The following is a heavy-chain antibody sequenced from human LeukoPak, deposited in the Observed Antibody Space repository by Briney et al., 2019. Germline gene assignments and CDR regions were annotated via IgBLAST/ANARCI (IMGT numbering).Heavy chain of an antibody. D-gene: IGHD6-19*01. CDR2: ISAYNGHT. CDR1: GYTFTSYG. Sequence: ASVKVSCKASGYTFTSYGISWVRQAPGQGLEWMGWISAYNGHTNYAQKLQGRVTMTTDTSTSTAYMELRSLRSDDTAVYYCASYSSGPPYHYYYGMDVWGQGTTVTVSS. CDR3: ASYSSGPPYHYYYGMDV. J-gene: IGHJ6*02. V-gene: IGHV1-18*01.